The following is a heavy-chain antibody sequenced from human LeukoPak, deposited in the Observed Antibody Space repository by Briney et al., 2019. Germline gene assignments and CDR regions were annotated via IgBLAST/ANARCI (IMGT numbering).Heavy chain of an antibody. J-gene: IGHJ5*02. D-gene: IGHD2-21*02. CDR3: ARDGTQYCGGDCYPPPYNCFDP. Sequence: ASVKVSCKASGGIFCSYAISWVRQAPGQGLEWMGGIIPIFGTANYAQKFQGRVTITADESTSTAYMELSSLRSEDTAVYYCARDGTQYCGGDCYPPPYNCFDPWGQGTLVTVSS. CDR2: IIPIFGTA. V-gene: IGHV1-69*13. CDR1: GGIFCSYA.